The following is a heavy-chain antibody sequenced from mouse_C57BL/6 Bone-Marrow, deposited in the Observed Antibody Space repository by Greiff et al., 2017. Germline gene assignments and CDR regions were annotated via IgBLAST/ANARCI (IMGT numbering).Heavy chain of an antibody. D-gene: IGHD2-5*01. CDR1: GYTFTSYW. CDR2: FYPGNSDT. Sequence: VQLQQSGTVLARPGASVKMSCKTPGYTFTSYWLHWVKQRPGQGLEWLGAFYPGNSDTSYNQKFKGKAKLTAVTSASTAYMELSSLTNEDSAVYYCTIYYSNPWGQGTTLTVSS. CDR3: TIYYSNP. J-gene: IGHJ2*01. V-gene: IGHV1-5*01.